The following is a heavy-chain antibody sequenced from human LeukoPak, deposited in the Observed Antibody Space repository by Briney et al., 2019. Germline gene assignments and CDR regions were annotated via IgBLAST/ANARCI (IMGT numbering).Heavy chain of an antibody. D-gene: IGHD3-9*01. CDR2: IWYDGSNK. CDR3: ARDLGDGDIPAPFDH. J-gene: IGHJ4*02. CDR1: GSTFSHYG. V-gene: IGHV3-33*01. Sequence: PGGSLRLSCAASGSTFSHYGIHWVRQAPGKGLEWVAGIWYDGSNKHYVDSVEGRFTISRDNSKNTMYMQMNSLRAEDTAVYYCARDLGDGDIPAPFDHWGQGALVTVSS.